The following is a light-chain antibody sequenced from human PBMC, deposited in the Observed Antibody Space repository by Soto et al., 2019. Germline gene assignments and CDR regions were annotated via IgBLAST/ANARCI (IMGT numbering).Light chain of an antibody. CDR1: KSVSSN. CDR3: QQYNSWPPLT. CDR2: GAS. V-gene: IGKV3-15*01. J-gene: IGKJ4*01. Sequence: EIVMTQSPATLSVSPGERATLSCRASKSVSSNLAWYQQNPGQARRLLIYGASTMATAIPARFSGSGSGTEFTLTISSLQSEDLAVYYWQQYNSWPPLTFGGGTKVEIK.